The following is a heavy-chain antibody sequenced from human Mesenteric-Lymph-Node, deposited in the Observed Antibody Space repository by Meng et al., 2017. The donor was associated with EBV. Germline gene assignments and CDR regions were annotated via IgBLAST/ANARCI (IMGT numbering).Heavy chain of an antibody. D-gene: IGHD4-17*01. V-gene: IGHV4-30-2*06. CDR2: VHHSGLT. J-gene: IGHJ4*02. CDR3: AGGDYVNQFNY. CDR1: GGTVNSGGYS. Sequence: LQLQASGSGLVKPSQPLSLTCTVSGGTVNSGGYSWSWIRQSPEKGLEWIGYVHHSGLTYYNPSLETRVIISLERSKNQFSLKLTSVAAADTAVYHCAGGDYVNQFNYWGQGTLVTVSS.